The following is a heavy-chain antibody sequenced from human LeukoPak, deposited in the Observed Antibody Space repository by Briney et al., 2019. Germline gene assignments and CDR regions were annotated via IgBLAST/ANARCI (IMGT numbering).Heavy chain of an antibody. J-gene: IGHJ4*02. CDR1: GFTFSSYA. D-gene: IGHD6-13*01. CDR2: ISGSGDNT. Sequence: GGSLRLSCAATGFTFSSYAMNWVRQAPGKGLEWVSGISGSGDNTYYADSVKGRFTISRDNSKNTLYLQMNSLRAEDTAVYYCAKVRSGDIAAALNYWGQGTLVPVSS. CDR3: AKVRSGDIAAALNY. V-gene: IGHV3-23*01.